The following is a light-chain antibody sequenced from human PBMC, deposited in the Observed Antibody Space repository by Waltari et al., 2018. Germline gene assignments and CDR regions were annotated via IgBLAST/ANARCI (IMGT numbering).Light chain of an antibody. CDR3: QQYNNWPPYT. CDR2: GAS. V-gene: IGKV3-15*01. CDR1: QSVSSN. J-gene: IGKJ2*01. Sequence: EIVVTQSPATLSLSPGARSTLSCRASQSVSSNLAWYQQKPGQAPRLLIYGASTRATGIPARFSGSGSGTEFTLTISSLQSEDFAVYYCQQYNNWPPYTFGQGTKLEIK.